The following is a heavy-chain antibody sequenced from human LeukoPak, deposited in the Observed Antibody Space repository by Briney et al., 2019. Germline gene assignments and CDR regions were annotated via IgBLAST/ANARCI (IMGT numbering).Heavy chain of an antibody. CDR3: ATRPSYYDSSGYDY. D-gene: IGHD3-22*01. Sequence: SETLSLTCTVSGGSISSSSYYWGWIRQPPGKGLEWIGSIYYSGSTYYNPSLKSRVTISVDTSKHQFSLKLSSVTAADTAVYYCATRPSYYDSSGYDYWGQGTLVTVSS. J-gene: IGHJ4*02. CDR1: GGSISSSSYY. CDR2: IYYSGST. V-gene: IGHV4-39*01.